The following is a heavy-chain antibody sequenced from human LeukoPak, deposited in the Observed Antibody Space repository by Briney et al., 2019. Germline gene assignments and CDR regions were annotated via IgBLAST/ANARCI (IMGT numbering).Heavy chain of an antibody. D-gene: IGHD4-17*01. CDR2: INAGNGKT. V-gene: IGHV1-3*01. J-gene: IGHJ4*02. CDR1: GYIFSDYA. Sequence: ASVKVSCKASGYIFSDYAIQWVRQAPGQGLEWMGWINAGNGKTKYSQRFQDRVTIIRDTSASTAYLELSGLRFEDTAVYFCARARWTSTGTTYYLDYWGQGTLVTVSS. CDR3: ARARWTSTGTTYYLDY.